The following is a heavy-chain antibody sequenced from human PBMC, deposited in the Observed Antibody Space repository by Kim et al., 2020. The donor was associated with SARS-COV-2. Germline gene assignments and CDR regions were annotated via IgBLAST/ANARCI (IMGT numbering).Heavy chain of an antibody. CDR1: GFTFRYYA. CDR3: AKDQTRENGRYDAFDG. D-gene: IGHD1-1*01. V-gene: IGHV3-23*01. Sequence: GGSLRLSCVASGFTFRYYAMSWVRQAPGKGLEWVSTISGYNDPAYYTDSVKGRFTISRDDSKNTVYLQMNSLRAEDTAVYFCAKDQTRENGRYDAFDGWG. J-gene: IGHJ3*01. CDR2: ISGYNDPA.